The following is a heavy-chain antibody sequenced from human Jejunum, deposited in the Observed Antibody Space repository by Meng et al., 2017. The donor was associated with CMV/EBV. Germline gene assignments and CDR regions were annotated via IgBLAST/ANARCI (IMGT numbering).Heavy chain of an antibody. Sequence: RTYWMHWVRHAPGERLVWVSRINSDGSTTNYADSVKGRFTISRDNAKNTLYLQMNSLRAEDTAVYYCARGKFQSVGIVYSYFDPWGQGALVTVSS. CDR3: ARGKFQSVGIVYSYFDP. J-gene: IGHJ5*02. CDR1: RTYW. CDR2: INSDGSTT. V-gene: IGHV3-74*01. D-gene: IGHD5-18*01.